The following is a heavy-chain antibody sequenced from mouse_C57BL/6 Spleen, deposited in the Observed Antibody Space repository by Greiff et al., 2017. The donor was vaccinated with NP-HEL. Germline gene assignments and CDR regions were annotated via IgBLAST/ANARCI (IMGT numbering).Heavy chain of an antibody. CDR3: ANRQLRVDYAMDY. J-gene: IGHJ4*01. CDR1: GYTFTSYW. Sequence: VQLQQSGAELAKPGASVKLSCKASGYTFTSYWMHWVKQRPGQGLEWIGYINPSSGYTKYNQKFKDKATLTADKSSSTAYMQLSSLTYEDSAVYYGANRQLRVDYAMDYWGQGTSVTGSS. CDR2: INPSSGYT. V-gene: IGHV1-7*01. D-gene: IGHD3-2*02.